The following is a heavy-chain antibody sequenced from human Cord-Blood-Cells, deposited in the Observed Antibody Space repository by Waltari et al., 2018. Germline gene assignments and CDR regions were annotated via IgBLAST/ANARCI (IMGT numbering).Heavy chain of an antibody. J-gene: IGHJ5*02. CDR1: GGSFSGSY. CDR2: INHSGST. V-gene: IGHV4-34*01. D-gene: IGHD6-19*01. CDR3: ARLGGKRNSSGWYWFDP. Sequence: QVQLQQWGAGLLKPSETLSLTCAVYGGSFSGSYWSWIRQPPGKGLEWIGEINHSGSTNYNPSLKSRVTISVDTSKNQFSLKLSSVTAADTAVYYCARLGGKRNSSGWYWFDPWGQGTLVTVSS.